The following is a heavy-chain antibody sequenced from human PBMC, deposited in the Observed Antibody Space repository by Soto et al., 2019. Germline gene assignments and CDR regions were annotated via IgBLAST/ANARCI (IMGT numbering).Heavy chain of an antibody. CDR2: IYYSGST. CDR1: GGSISSGGYY. J-gene: IGHJ6*02. CDR3: ARGSAILWFGELDKDYGMDV. V-gene: IGHV4-31*03. D-gene: IGHD3-10*01. Sequence: SETLSLTCTVSGGSISSGGYYWSWIRQHPGKGLEWIGYIYYSGSTYYNPSLKSRVTISVDTSKNQFSLKLSSVTAADTAVYYCARGSAILWFGELDKDYGMDVWGQGTTVTGSS.